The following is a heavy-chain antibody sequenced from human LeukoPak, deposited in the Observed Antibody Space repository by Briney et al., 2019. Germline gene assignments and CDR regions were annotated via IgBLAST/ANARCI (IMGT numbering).Heavy chain of an antibody. CDR1: GGSFSGYY. Sequence: PSETLSLTCAVYGGSFSGYYWSWIRQPPGKGLEWIGSIYYSGSTYYNPSLKSRVTISVDTSKNQFSLKLSSVTAADTAVYYCARAVVVPAAMQQFDPWGQGTLVTVSS. V-gene: IGHV4-34*01. D-gene: IGHD2-2*01. CDR2: IYYSGST. J-gene: IGHJ5*02. CDR3: ARAVVVPAAMQQFDP.